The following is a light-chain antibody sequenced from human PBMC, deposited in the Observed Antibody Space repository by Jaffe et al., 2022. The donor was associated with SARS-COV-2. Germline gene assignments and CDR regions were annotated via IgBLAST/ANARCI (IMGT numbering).Light chain of an antibody. Sequence: EIVMTQSPATLSVSPGERATLSCRASQSVSSNLAWYQQKPGQAPRLLMYDAYTRATGIPARFSGSGSGTEFTLTISSLQSEDFAVYYCQQYSNWPLTFGGGTKVEIK. CDR2: DAY. CDR3: QQYSNWPLT. CDR1: QSVSSN. J-gene: IGKJ4*01. V-gene: IGKV3D-15*01.